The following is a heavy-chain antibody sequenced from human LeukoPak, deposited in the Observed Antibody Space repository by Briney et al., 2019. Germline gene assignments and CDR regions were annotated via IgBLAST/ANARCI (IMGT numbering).Heavy chain of an antibody. CDR3: AREDIYDYVWGSYRLH. CDR2: IYTSEST. CDR1: GGSICSGSYY. J-gene: IGHJ4*02. D-gene: IGHD3-16*02. V-gene: IGHV4-61*02. Sequence: SQTLSLTCTVSGGSICSGSYYWSWIRQPAGKGLEWIGRIYTSESTNYNPSLKSRVTISVDTSKNQFSLKLSSVTAADTAVYYCAREDIYDYVWGSYRLHWGQGTLVTVSS.